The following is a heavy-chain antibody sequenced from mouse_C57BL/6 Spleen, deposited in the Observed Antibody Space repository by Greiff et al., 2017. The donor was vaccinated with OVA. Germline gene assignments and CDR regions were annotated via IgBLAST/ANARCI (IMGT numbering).Heavy chain of an antibody. CDR2: ISSGSSTI. V-gene: IGHV5-17*01. J-gene: IGHJ3*01. CDR1: GFTFSDYG. Sequence: EVMLVESGGGLVKPGGSLKLSCAASGFTFSDYGMHWVRQAPEKGLEWVAYISSGSSTIYYADTVKGRFTISRDNAKNTLFLQMTSLRSEDTAMYYCARPGDGYYEGFAYWGQGTLVTVSA. D-gene: IGHD2-3*01. CDR3: ARPGDGYYEGFAY.